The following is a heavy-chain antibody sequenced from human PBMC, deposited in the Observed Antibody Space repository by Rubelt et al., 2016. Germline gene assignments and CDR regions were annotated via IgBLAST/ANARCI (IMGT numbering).Heavy chain of an antibody. D-gene: IGHD3-22*01. J-gene: IGHJ4*02. V-gene: IGHV1-18*01. Sequence: QVQLVQSGAEVKKPGASVKVSCKASGYTFTSYGISWVRQAPGQGLEWMGWISAYNGNTNYAQKLQGRVTMTTDTSTSTAYMELRGLRSDDTAVYYCARFAIGGHSSGYLFDYWGQGTLVTVSS. CDR1: GYTFTSYG. CDR2: ISAYNGNT. CDR3: ARFAIGGHSSGYLFDY.